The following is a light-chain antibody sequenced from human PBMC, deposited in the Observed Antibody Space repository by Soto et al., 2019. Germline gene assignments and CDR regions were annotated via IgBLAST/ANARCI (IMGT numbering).Light chain of an antibody. J-gene: IGLJ2*01. CDR2: TNS. Sequence: QPVLTQPPSVSGAPGQRVIISCTGNSSNIGAGYDVHWYQQVPGTVPKLLISTNSDRPSGVPDRCSGAKSGTSASLAITGLQAEDEADYYCQSYDSSLSVIFGGGTKLTVL. CDR3: QSYDSSLSVI. CDR1: SSNIGAGYD. V-gene: IGLV1-40*01.